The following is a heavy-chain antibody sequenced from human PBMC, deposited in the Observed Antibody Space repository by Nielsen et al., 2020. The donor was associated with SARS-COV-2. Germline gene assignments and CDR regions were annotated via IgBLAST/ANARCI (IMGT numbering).Heavy chain of an antibody. Sequence: SCAASGFTFDDYAMHWVRQAPGKGLEWVSGISWNSGSIGYADSVKGRFTISRDNAQSSLYLLMNNLRAEDTAVYYCASSGWLDYWGQGTRVTVSS. V-gene: IGHV3-9*01. CDR2: ISWNSGSI. J-gene: IGHJ4*02. D-gene: IGHD6-19*01. CDR3: ASSGWLDY. CDR1: GFTFDDYA.